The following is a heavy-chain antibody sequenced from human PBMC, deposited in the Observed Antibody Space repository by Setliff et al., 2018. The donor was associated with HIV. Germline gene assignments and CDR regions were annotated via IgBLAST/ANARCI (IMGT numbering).Heavy chain of an antibody. CDR2: ISSSGTTI. D-gene: IGHD3-22*01. J-gene: IGHJ4*02. V-gene: IGHV3-48*03. CDR3: ARPNYYDSSGSFDY. CDR1: RFTFSSYA. Sequence: PGGSLRLSCAASRFTFSSYAMHWVRQAPGKGLEWVSYISSSGTTIYYADSVKGRFTISRDNAKNSLYLQMNSLRAEDTAVYYCARPNYYDSSGSFDYWGQGTLVTVSS.